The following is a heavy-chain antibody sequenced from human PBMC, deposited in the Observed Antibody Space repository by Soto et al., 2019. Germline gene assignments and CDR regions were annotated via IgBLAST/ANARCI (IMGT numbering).Heavy chain of an antibody. CDR2: IVVGSGNT. V-gene: IGHV1-58*01. Sequence: SVKVSCKASGFTFTSSAVQWVRQARGQRLEWIGWIVVGSGNTNYAQKFQERVTITRDMSTSTAYMELSSLRSEDTAVYYCAAVFSSSEYYYYYYGMDVWGQGTTVTVSS. CDR3: AAVFSSSEYYYYYYGMDV. D-gene: IGHD6-13*01. J-gene: IGHJ6*02. CDR1: GFTFTSSA.